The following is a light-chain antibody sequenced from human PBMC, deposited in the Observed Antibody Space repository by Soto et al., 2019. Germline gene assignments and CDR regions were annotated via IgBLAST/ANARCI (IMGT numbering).Light chain of an antibody. V-gene: IGKV1-5*01. CDR3: QQYVDSPPWT. J-gene: IGKJ1*01. Sequence: IHMTQAPSTLSASLGEMVTITFRASRSISSWLAWYQQKPGKAPKLLIYDASSLESGVPSRFSGSGSGTEFTLTITRLEPEDYAVYYCQQYVDSPPWTFGQGTKVDI. CDR2: DAS. CDR1: RSISSW.